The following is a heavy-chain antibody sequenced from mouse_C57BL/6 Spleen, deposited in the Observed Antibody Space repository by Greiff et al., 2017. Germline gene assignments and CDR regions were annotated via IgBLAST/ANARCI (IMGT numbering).Heavy chain of an antibody. CDR2: IDPEDGET. V-gene: IGHV14-2*01. Sequence: EVQLQQSGAELVKPGASVKLSCTASGFNFKDYYMHWVKQRTEQGLEWIGRIDPEDGETNYAPKFQGKATITADTSSNTAYLQLSSLTSEDTAVYYCAGGITSTRYYFDYWGQGTTLTVSS. J-gene: IGHJ2*01. D-gene: IGHD2-4*01. CDR3: AGGITSTRYYFDY. CDR1: GFNFKDYY.